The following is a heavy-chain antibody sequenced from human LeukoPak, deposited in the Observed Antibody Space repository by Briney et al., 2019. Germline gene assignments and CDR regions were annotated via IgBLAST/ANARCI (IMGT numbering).Heavy chain of an antibody. CDR1: GFTVSSNS. V-gene: IGHV3-7*01. CDR2: IKQDGSET. D-gene: IGHD2-15*01. CDR3: ARDGRRGYCSGGSCYPLGARFETDWYFDL. J-gene: IGHJ2*01. Sequence: GGSLRLSCTVSGFTVSSNSMSWVRQAPGKGLEWVANIKQDGSETYYVDSVKGRFTISRDNAKNSLYLQMNSLRAEDTAVYYCARDGRRGYCSGGSCYPLGARFETDWYFDLWGRGTLVTVSS.